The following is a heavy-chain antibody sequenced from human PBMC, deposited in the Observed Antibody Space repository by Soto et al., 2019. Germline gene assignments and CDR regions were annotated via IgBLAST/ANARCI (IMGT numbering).Heavy chain of an antibody. CDR2: IYTSGST. D-gene: IGHD6-13*01. CDR3: AREGYGSSWYNYYYYGMDV. CDR1: GGSISSYY. Sequence: SETLSLTCTVSGGSISSYYWSWIRQPAGKGLEWIGRIYTSGSTNYNPSLKSRVTMSVDTSKNQFSLKLSSVTAADTAVYYCAREGYGSSWYNYYYYGMDVWGQGTTVTVSS. V-gene: IGHV4-4*07. J-gene: IGHJ6*02.